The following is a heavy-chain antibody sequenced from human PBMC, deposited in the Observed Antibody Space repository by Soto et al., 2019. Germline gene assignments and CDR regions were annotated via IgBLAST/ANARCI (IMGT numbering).Heavy chain of an antibody. D-gene: IGHD5-18*01. CDR2: MNPGSGDT. Sequence: SVKVSCKASGYTFTNNDVTWVRQATGQGLEWMGWMNPGSGDTGYAQKFQGRVTMTRNISIATAYMELSSLRSEDTAIYYCAGMASFGSINWLDPWGQGTRVTVSS. V-gene: IGHV1-8*01. J-gene: IGHJ5*02. CDR1: GYTFTNND. CDR3: AGMASFGSINWLDP.